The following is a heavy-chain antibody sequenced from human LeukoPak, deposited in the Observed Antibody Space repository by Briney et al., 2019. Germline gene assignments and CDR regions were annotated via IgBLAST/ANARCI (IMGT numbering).Heavy chain of an antibody. CDR1: GGSISSSSYY. Sequence: SETLSLTCTVSGGSISSSSYYWGWIRQPPGKGLEWIGSIYYSGSTYYNPSLKSRVTISVDTSKNQFSLKLSSVTAADTAVYYCAREGDTAMVVYWGQGTLVTVSS. D-gene: IGHD5-18*01. V-gene: IGHV4-39*07. CDR3: AREGDTAMVVY. J-gene: IGHJ4*02. CDR2: IYYSGST.